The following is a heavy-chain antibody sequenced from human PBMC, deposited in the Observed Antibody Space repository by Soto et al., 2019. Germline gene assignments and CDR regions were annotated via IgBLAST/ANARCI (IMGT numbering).Heavy chain of an antibody. CDR3: ARDDHIVVVPTSLGAMDV. V-gene: IGHV4-4*02. D-gene: IGHD2-2*01. CDR2: IYHSGST. Sequence: QVQLQESGPGLVKPSETLSLTCAVYGGSISSNKWWSWVRQPPGKGLEWIGEIYHSGSTNYNPSQKSQVTISLDKSKNQFSLKLTSVTAADSAVYYCARDDHIVVVPTSLGAMDVWGQGTTVTVSS. J-gene: IGHJ6*02. CDR1: GGSISSNKW.